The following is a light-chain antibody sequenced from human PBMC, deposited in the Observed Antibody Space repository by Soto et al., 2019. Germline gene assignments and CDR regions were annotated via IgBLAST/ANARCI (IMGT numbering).Light chain of an antibody. Sequence: EIVLTQSPGTLSLSPGERATLSCRASQSVSSSYLAWYQQKPGQAPRLLIYGASTRAAGIPDRFSGGGSGTDFTLTSNRLEPDDFAVYYCQQFGYSLWTFGQGTKVDIK. CDR3: QQFGYSLWT. J-gene: IGKJ1*01. CDR1: QSVSSSY. V-gene: IGKV3-20*01. CDR2: GAS.